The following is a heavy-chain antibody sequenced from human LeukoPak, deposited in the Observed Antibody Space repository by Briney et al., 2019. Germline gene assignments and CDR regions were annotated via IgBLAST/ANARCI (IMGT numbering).Heavy chain of an antibody. CDR1: GFTFNTYS. V-gene: IGHV3-21*01. CDR2: ISSTSSYI. CDR3: ARESQSSGWGFHPNPPSD. D-gene: IGHD6-19*01. J-gene: IGHJ4*02. Sequence: GGSLRLSCAASGFTFNTYSMDWVRQAPGKGLEWVSSISSTSSYIYYADSVKGRFTISRDNAKNSLYLQMNSLRAEDTAVYYCARESQSSGWGFHPNPPSDWGQGTLVTVSS.